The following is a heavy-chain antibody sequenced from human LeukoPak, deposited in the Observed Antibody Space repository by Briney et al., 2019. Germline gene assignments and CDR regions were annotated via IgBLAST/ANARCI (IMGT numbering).Heavy chain of an antibody. CDR1: GFTFGDYA. J-gene: IGHJ4*02. Sequence: GGSLRLSCTASGFTFGDYAMSWVRQAPGKGLEWVAFIRSKAYGGTTEYAASVKDRFTISRDDSKSIAYLQMNSLKTEDTAVYYCTRGRPGVWELLQDYFDYWGQGTLVTVSS. CDR2: IRSKAYGGTT. CDR3: TRGRPGVWELLQDYFDY. D-gene: IGHD1-26*01. V-gene: IGHV3-49*04.